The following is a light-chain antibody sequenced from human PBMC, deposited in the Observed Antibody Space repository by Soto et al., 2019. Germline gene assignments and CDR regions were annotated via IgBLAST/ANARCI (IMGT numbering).Light chain of an antibody. J-gene: IGKJ4*01. V-gene: IGKV3-20*01. CDR3: QQYDTAPLT. CDR1: QSVSSNY. Sequence: EVVLTQSPGTLSLSPGERATLSCRASQSVSSNYLAWYQQKPGRAPRLLIFGAFFRATGITARFSGSASGTDFTLTISGLEPEDFAVYYCQQYDTAPLTFGGGTRVEI. CDR2: GAF.